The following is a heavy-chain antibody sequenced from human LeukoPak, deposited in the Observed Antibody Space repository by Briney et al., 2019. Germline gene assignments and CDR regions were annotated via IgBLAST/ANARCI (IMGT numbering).Heavy chain of an antibody. J-gene: IGHJ3*02. D-gene: IGHD3-3*01. CDR2: ISSSSSYI. V-gene: IGHV3-21*01. CDR3: ARDGLGLEWLLRENDAFDI. CDR1: GFTFSSYS. Sequence: KPGGSLRLSCAASGFTFSSYSMNWVRQAPGKGLEWVSSISSSSSYIYYADSVKGRFTISRDSAKNSLYLQMNSLRAEDTAVYYCARDGLGLEWLLRENDAFDIWGQGTMVTVSS.